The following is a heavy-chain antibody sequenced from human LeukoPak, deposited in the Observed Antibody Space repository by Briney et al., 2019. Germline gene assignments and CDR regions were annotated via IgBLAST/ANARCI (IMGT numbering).Heavy chain of an antibody. D-gene: IGHD6-13*01. CDR3: ARTRAAAGYSSFWFDP. CDR1: GFTFSSYG. V-gene: IGHV3-30*03. CDR2: ISYDGSNK. Sequence: PGGSLRLSCEASGFTFSSYGMHWVRRAPGKGLEWVAVISYDGSNKYYADSVKGRFTISRDNSKNTLYLQMNSLRTEDTAVYYCARTRAAAGYSSFWFDPWGQGTLVTVSS. J-gene: IGHJ5*02.